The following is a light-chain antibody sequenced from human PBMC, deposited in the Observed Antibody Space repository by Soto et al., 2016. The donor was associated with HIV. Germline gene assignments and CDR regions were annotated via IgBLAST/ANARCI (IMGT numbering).Light chain of an antibody. CDR1: QSISNW. Sequence: DIQMTQSPSTLSASVGDRVTITCRASQSISNWLAWYQQKPGKAPKLLIYKASSLESGVPSRFSGRGSGTDFSFTISSLQPEDIATYYCQQYHSLPLTFGGGPRWRSN. CDR2: KAS. V-gene: IGKV1-5*03. CDR3: QQYHSLPLT. J-gene: IGKJ4*01.